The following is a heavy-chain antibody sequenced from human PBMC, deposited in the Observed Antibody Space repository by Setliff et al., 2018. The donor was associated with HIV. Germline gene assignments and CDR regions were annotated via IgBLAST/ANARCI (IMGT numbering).Heavy chain of an antibody. D-gene: IGHD3-22*01. CDR3: ARHAVPHYYDSSGPS. CDR2: IYYSGST. J-gene: IGHJ5*02. CDR1: GASISSGGYY. Sequence: SETLSLTCSVSGASISSGGYYWSWIRQHPGKGLEWIGCIYYSGSTYYNPSLKSRVTISEDTSKNQFSLKLSSVTAADTAVYYCARHAVPHYYDSSGPSWGPGTLVTVSS. V-gene: IGHV4-31*03.